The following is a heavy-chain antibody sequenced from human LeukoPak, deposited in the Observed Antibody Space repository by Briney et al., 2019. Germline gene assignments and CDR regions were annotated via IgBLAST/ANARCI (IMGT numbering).Heavy chain of an antibody. CDR1: GFPFNAYW. CDR3: ARGLYSSSSGGNWFDP. J-gene: IGHJ5*02. D-gene: IGHD6-6*01. CDR2: IWYDGSNK. V-gene: IGHV3-33*08. Sequence: GGSLRLSCAASGFPFNAYWMTWVRQAPGKGLEWVAVIWYDGSNKYYADSVKGRFTISRDNSKNTLYLQMNSLRAEDTAVYYCARGLYSSSSGGNWFDPWGQGTLVTVSS.